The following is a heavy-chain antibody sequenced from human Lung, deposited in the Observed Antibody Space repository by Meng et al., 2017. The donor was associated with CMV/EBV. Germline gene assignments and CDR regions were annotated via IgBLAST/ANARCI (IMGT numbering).Heavy chain of an antibody. J-gene: IGHJ4*01. Sequence: GGSLRLSCKASGYTFIDYYMHWVRQAPGQGLEWVGWINPKSGGTHYAQSFQGRVTITRDTSINTVYMEISSLKSDDTAVYYCTSAPGDYWGQGTLVTVSS. V-gene: IGHV1-2*02. CDR1: GYTFIDYY. CDR3: TSAPGDY. D-gene: IGHD1-14*01. CDR2: INPKSGGT.